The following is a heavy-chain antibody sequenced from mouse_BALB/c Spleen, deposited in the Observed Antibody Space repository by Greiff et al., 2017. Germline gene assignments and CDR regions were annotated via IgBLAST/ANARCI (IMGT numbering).Heavy chain of an antibody. CDR3: ARYDYDGFDY. D-gene: IGHD2-4*01. Sequence: EVQLVESGPGLVKPSQSLSLTCTVTGYSITSDYAWNWIRQFPGNKLEWMGYISYSGSTSYNPSLKSRISITRDTSKNQFFLQLNSVTTEDTATYYCARYDYDGFDYWGQGTTLTVSS. V-gene: IGHV3-2*02. J-gene: IGHJ2*01. CDR1: GYSITSDYA. CDR2: ISYSGST.